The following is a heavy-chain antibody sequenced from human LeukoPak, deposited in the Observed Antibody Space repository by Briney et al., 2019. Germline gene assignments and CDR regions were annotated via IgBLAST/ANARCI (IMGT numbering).Heavy chain of an antibody. CDR1: GGTFSSYA. Sequence: ASVKASCKASGGTFSSYAISWVRQAPGQGLEWMGRIIPILGIANYAQKFQGRVTITADKSTSTAYMELSSLRSEDTAVYYCARDLRSSGFDYWGQGTLVTVSS. CDR2: IIPILGIA. CDR3: ARDLRSSGFDY. J-gene: IGHJ4*02. V-gene: IGHV1-69*04. D-gene: IGHD6-19*01.